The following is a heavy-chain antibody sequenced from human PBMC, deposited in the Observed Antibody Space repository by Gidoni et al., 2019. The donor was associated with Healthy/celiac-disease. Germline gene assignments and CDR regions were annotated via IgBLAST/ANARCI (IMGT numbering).Heavy chain of an antibody. D-gene: IGHD3-10*01. V-gene: IGHV5-10-1*03. CDR2: IDPSDSYT. Sequence: EVQLVQSGAEVKKPGESLRTSCQGSGSSFTSYWISWVRQMPGKDLGWMGWIDPSDSYTNYSPSFQGHVTISADKSISTAYLQWSSLKASDTAMYYCASLTMVRGAMTTEFDYWGQGTLVTVSS. J-gene: IGHJ4*02. CDR1: GSSFTSYW. CDR3: ASLTMVRGAMTTEFDY.